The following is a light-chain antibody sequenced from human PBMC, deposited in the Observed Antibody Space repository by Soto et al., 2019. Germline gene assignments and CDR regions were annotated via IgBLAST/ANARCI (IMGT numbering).Light chain of an antibody. CDR2: AAS. CDR1: QSIGGY. CDR3: QQSYSNPFT. Sequence: DIQMTQSPSSLSASVGDRVTVTCRSSQSIGGYLNWYQQKPGKAPKLLMHAASTLQSGVPSRFSGRASGTDYTLTISSLQPEDFATCCCQQSYSNPFTFGPGNQVEIK. J-gene: IGKJ3*01. V-gene: IGKV1-39*01.